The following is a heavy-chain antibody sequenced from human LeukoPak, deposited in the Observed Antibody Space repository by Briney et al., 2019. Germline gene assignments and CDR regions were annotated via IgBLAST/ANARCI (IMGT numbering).Heavy chain of an antibody. CDR3: ARDRGGGRGYSEGLDY. Sequence: SETLSLTCTVSGGSVSSDSYYWSWIRQPPGKSLEWIGHVYHTGHINYNPPLRSRVTISVDTPRNQFSLDLTSVSAADTAVYYCARDRGGGRGYSEGLDYWGQGALVTVSS. V-gene: IGHV4-61*01. CDR2: VYHTGHI. CDR1: GGSVSSDSYY. D-gene: IGHD5-18*01. J-gene: IGHJ4*02.